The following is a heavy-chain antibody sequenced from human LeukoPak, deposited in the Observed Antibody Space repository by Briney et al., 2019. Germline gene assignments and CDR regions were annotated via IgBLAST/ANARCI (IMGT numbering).Heavy chain of an antibody. D-gene: IGHD2-2*02. CDR2: IYYSGST. CDR3: ARTRGYQLLYSLWFDY. Sequence: PSETLSLTCTVSGGSISSGGYYWSWIRQHPGKGLEWIGYIYYSGSTYYNPSLKSRVTISVDTSKNQFSLKLSSVTAADTAVYYCARTRGYQLLYSLWFDYWGQGTLVTVSS. V-gene: IGHV4-31*03. J-gene: IGHJ4*02. CDR1: GGSISSGGYY.